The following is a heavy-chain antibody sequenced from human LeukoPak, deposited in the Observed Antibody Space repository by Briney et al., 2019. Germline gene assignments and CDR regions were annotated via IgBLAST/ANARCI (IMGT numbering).Heavy chain of an antibody. D-gene: IGHD5-12*01. V-gene: IGHV3-23*01. CDR1: GCSFNNYA. Sequence: PGGSLRLSCVASGCSFNNYAMNWVRQAPGKGLEWVSLIIGSSGSTFYADSVKGRFTISRDKSKNTLYLQMNSLRAEDTAVYYCAKGAYDYIEIAYFDYWGQGSLVAVSS. CDR2: IIGSSGST. CDR3: AKGAYDYIEIAYFDY. J-gene: IGHJ4*02.